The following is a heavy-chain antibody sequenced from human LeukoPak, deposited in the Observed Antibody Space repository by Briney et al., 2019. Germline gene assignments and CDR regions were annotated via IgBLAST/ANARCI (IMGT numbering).Heavy chain of an antibody. V-gene: IGHV1-46*01. Sequence: ASVKVSCKASGYTFSTYYIHWVRQTPGQGLEWMGQISPSGTTTYARRFQGRVTMTRDTSTRTANMDLRDLTSEDTAFYHCAKDSGAYGPDYWGQGTLLTVSS. J-gene: IGHJ4*02. CDR1: GYTFSTYY. CDR2: ISPSGTT. D-gene: IGHD4-17*01. CDR3: AKDSGAYGPDY.